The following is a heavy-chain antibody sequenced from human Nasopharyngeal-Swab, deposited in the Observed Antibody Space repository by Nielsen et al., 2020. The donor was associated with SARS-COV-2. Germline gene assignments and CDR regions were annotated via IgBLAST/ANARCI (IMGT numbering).Heavy chain of an antibody. J-gene: IGHJ6*02. CDR2: ISYDGSNK. Sequence: GESLKISCAASGFTFSSYAMHWVRQAPGKGLEWVAVISYDGSNKYYADSVKGRFTISRDNSKNTLYLQMNSPRAEDTAVYYCARLPGDVWGQGTTVIVSS. CDR3: ARLPGDV. CDR1: GFTFSSYA. V-gene: IGHV3-30-3*01.